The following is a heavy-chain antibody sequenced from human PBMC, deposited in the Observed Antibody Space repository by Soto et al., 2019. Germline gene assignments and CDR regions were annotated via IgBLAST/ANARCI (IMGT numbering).Heavy chain of an antibody. D-gene: IGHD2-21*02. Sequence: QITLKESGPTLVKPTQTLTLTCTFSGFSLSTGGVGVGWIRQPPGEALEWLALIYWDDDKRYSPSLKSRLTIRTDTPKNQVALSMTNMDPVDTATYYCAHSRCGGDCLQSYSSHYYYGRDVWGQGTTVTVSS. CDR3: AHSRCGGDCLQSYSSHYYYGRDV. CDR2: IYWDDDK. CDR1: GFSLSTGGVG. J-gene: IGHJ6*02. V-gene: IGHV2-5*02.